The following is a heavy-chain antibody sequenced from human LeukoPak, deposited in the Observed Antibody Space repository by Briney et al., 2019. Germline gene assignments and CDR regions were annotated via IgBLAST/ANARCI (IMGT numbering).Heavy chain of an antibody. D-gene: IGHD6-19*01. CDR3: ARAGRAYSSGWYWFDP. CDR2: INPNSGGT. J-gene: IGHJ5*02. V-gene: IGHV1-2*02. Sequence: ASVKVSCKASGYTFTGYYMHWVRQAPGQGLEWMGWINPNSGGTNYAQEFQGRVTMTRDTSISTAYMELSRLRSDDTAVYYCARAGRAYSSGWYWFDPWGQGTLVTVSS. CDR1: GYTFTGYY.